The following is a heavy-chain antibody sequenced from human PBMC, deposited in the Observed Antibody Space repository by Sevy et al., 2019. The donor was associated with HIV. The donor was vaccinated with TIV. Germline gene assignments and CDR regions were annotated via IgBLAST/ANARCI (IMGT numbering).Heavy chain of an antibody. CDR2: IYYTATT. V-gene: IGHV4-39*01. Sequence: SETLSLTCRVSDDSISSSNYFWGWIRQPPGKGLEWIGSIYYTATTYYNPSLKSRFTLSVDTSKKQFSLKLSSVTAADTAVYYCARHGSWSFYFDYWGQGILVTVSS. J-gene: IGHJ4*02. CDR3: ARHGSWSFYFDY. CDR1: DDSISSSNYF. D-gene: IGHD6-13*01.